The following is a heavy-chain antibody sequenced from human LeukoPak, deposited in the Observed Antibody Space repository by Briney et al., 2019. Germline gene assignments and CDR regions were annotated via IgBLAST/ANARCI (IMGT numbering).Heavy chain of an antibody. V-gene: IGHV3-21*01. CDR1: GFTFSSYN. CDR3: ARRRGDYFDY. CDR2: SSIITYI. J-gene: IGHJ4*02. Sequence: GGSLRLSCAASGFTFSSYNMNWVRQAPGKGLEWVSSSSIITYIYYADSVKGRFTISRENAKNSLYVQMNRLRAEEMAVYYCARRRGDYFDYWGQGTLVTVSS.